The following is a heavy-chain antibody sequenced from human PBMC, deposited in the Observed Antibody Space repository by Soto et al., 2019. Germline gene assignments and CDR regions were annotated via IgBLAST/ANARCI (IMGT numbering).Heavy chain of an antibody. CDR2: IYYSGST. Sequence: SLTCTVSGGSISSCYWSWIRQPPGKGLEWIGYIYYSGSTNYNPSLKSRVTISVDTSKNQFSLKLSSVTAADTAVYYCAKSGGYSSGWYLSEYYFDYWGQGTLVTVSS. J-gene: IGHJ4*02. D-gene: IGHD6-19*01. CDR1: GGSISSCY. V-gene: IGHV4-59*01. CDR3: AKSGGYSSGWYLSEYYFDY.